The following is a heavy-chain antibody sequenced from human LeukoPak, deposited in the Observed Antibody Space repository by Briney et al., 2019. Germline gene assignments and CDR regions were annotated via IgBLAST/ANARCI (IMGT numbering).Heavy chain of an antibody. D-gene: IGHD1-14*01. J-gene: IGHJ4*02. CDR3: TLYNH. CDR2: INPDTGYT. CDR1: GYTFTNYA. V-gene: IGHV1-3*03. Sequence: ASVTVSCKASGYTFTNYAMHWVRQAPGQRLEWMGCINPDTGYTKYSHEFQGRVTITSDTAASTAYMELGSLTSEDMAVYYCTLYNHWGQGTLITVSS.